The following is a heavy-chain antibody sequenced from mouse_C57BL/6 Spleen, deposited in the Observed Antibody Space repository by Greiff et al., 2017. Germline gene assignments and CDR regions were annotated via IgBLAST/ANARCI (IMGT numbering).Heavy chain of an antibody. D-gene: IGHD1-1*01. Sequence: QVQLQQSGAELARPGASVKMSCKASGYTFTSYTMHWVKQRPGQGLEWIGYINPSSGYTKYNQKFKDKATLTADKSSSTAYMQLSSLTSEDSAVYYGARDDITTVVAKDSLAYWGQGTLVTVSA. J-gene: IGHJ3*01. CDR1: GYTFTSYT. V-gene: IGHV1-4*01. CDR2: INPSSGYT. CDR3: ARDDITTVVAKDSLAY.